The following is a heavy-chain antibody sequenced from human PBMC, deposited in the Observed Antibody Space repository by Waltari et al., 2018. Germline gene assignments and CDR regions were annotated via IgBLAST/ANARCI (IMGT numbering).Heavy chain of an antibody. CDR2: IYSGGST. J-gene: IGHJ4*02. CDR3: AKAVQGVPGL. Sequence: EVQLVESGGGLMQPGGSLRLSCAASGFTVSSNYMSWVRQAPGRGLEWVSVIYSGGSTYYADSVKGRFTISRDYSKNTVYLQMTSLRAEDTAVYYCAKAVQGVPGLWGQGTLVTVSS. D-gene: IGHD3-10*01. V-gene: IGHV3-53*01. CDR1: GFTVSSNY.